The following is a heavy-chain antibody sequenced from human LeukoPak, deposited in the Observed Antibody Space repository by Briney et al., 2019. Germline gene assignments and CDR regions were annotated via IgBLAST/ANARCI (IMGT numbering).Heavy chain of an antibody. D-gene: IGHD1-20*01. CDR1: GYTFTSHA. CDR3: ARGIGITGTINYYYYYYMDV. V-gene: IGHV7-4-1*02. CDR2: INTNTGNP. Sequence: GASVKVSCKASGYTFTSHAMNWVRQAPGQGLEWMGWINTNTGNPTYAQGFTGRFVFSLDTSVSTAYLQISSLKAEDTAVYYCARGIGITGTINYYYYYYMDVWGKGTTVTVSS. J-gene: IGHJ6*03.